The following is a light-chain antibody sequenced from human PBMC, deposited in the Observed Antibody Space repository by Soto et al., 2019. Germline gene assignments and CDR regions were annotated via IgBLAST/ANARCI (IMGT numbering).Light chain of an antibody. V-gene: IGKV4-1*01. Sequence: DIVMTQSPDSLALSLGERATINCKSSRSVLSSSNNKNFLAWYQQKPRQPPRLLIYWASTRQSGVPDRFSGSGSGTDFTLTISSLQAEDVAIYYCQQYYSSPFTFGPGTKVDNK. J-gene: IGKJ3*01. CDR3: QQYYSSPFT. CDR2: WAS. CDR1: RSVLSSSNNKNF.